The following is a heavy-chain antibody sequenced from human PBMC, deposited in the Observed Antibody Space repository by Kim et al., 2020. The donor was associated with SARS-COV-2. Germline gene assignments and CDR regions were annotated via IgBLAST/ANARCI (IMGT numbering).Heavy chain of an antibody. CDR2: IKQDGSEK. V-gene: IGHV3-7*03. D-gene: IGHD6-19*01. J-gene: IGHJ6*02. Sequence: GGSLRLSCAASGFTFSSFWMSWVRQAPGKGLEWVANIKQDGSEKYYVDSVKGRFTISRDNAKNSLYLQMNSLRAEDTAVYYCARDQLAVAAIYYYTVWTSGAKGPRSPSP. CDR3: ARDQLAVAAIYYYTVWTS. CDR1: GFTFSSFW.